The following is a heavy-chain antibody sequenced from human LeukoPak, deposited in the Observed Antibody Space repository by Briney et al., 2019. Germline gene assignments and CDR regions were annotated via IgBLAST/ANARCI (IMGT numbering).Heavy chain of an antibody. J-gene: IGHJ5*02. Sequence: PSETLSLTCTVSGGSISSSPYYWGWIRQPPGKGLEWIGEINHSGSTNYNPSLKSRVTISVDTSKNQFSLKLSSVTAADTAVYYCARGTGWIQLWKTTWFDPWGQGTLVTVSS. CDR2: INHSGST. CDR3: ARGTGWIQLWKTTWFDP. V-gene: IGHV4-39*07. CDR1: GGSISSSPYY. D-gene: IGHD5-18*01.